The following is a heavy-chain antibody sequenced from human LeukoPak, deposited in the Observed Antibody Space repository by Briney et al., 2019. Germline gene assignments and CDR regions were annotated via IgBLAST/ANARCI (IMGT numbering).Heavy chain of an antibody. Sequence: SETLSLTCTVSGGSISSYYWSWIRQPPGKGLEWMGYIYYSGSTNYNPSLKSLVTISVDTSKNQFSLKLSSVTAADTAVYYCASSYYDSSGYFLSSPYYYYYYGMDVWGQGTTVTVSS. CDR1: GGSISSYY. J-gene: IGHJ6*02. D-gene: IGHD3-22*01. CDR2: IYYSGST. V-gene: IGHV4-59*08. CDR3: ASSYYDSSGYFLSSPYYYYYYGMDV.